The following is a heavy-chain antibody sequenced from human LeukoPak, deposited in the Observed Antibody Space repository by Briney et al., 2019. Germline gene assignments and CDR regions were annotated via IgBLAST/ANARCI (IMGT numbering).Heavy chain of an antibody. Sequence: PGGSLRLSCAASGFTFSSYAMSWVRQAPGKGLEWVSAISGSGGSTYYADSVKGRFTISRDNSKNTLYLQMNSLRAEDTAVYYCAKSIVGATKAAIGWDYWGQGTLVTVSS. CDR3: AKSIVGATKAAIGWDY. V-gene: IGHV3-23*01. D-gene: IGHD1-26*01. CDR1: GFTFSSYA. J-gene: IGHJ4*02. CDR2: ISGSGGST.